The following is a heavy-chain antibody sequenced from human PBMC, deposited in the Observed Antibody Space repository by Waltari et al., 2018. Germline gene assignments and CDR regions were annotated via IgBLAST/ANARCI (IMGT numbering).Heavy chain of an antibody. V-gene: IGHV4-39*01. J-gene: IGHJ4*02. CDR3: ARQPYDSSGSYYFDY. D-gene: IGHD3-22*01. CDR1: GGSISSSAYY. Sequence: QLQLQESGPGLAKPSETLSLTCTVSGGSISSSAYYWAWIRQPPGKGLEWIGCIYYSGSTYFDPSLRSRVTLSVDTSKIQFSLKLISVTAADSGVYYCARQPYDSSGSYYFDYWGQGTLVTVSS. CDR2: IYYSGST.